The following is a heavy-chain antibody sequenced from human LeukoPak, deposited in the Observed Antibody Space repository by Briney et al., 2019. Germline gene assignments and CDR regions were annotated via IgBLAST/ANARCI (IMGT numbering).Heavy chain of an antibody. D-gene: IGHD6-13*01. CDR3: ARSIAAAGSDWFGP. J-gene: IGHJ5*02. Sequence: SETLSLTCTVSGGSINNYYWSWIRQPPGKGLEWIGYIYSSGSTNYNPSLKSRVSISVNTSTNQFSLRLSSVTAADTAVYYCARSIAAAGSDWFGPWGQGTLVTVSS. V-gene: IGHV4-59*01. CDR1: GGSINNYY. CDR2: IYSSGST.